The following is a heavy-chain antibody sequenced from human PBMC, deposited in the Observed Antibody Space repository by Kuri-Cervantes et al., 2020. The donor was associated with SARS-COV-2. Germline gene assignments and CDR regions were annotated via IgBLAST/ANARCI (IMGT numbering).Heavy chain of an antibody. CDR3: AKDRVGVQDF. CDR1: GFNFSRTD. V-gene: IGHV3-30*18. Sequence: GGSLRLSCAASGFNFSRTDMHWVRQAPGKGLEWVAVISHDGKNKKCIAPGKGQFTISRDNSQNTLYLHMKSLRSEDTAMYYCAKDRVGVQDFWGQGTLVTVSS. J-gene: IGHJ4*02. D-gene: IGHD2-21*01. CDR2: ISHDGKNK.